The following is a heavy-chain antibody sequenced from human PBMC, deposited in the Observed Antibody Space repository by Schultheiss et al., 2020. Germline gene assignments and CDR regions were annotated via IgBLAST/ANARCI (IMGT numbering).Heavy chain of an antibody. CDR1: GFTFSSYA. V-gene: IGHV3-30-3*01. Sequence: GESLKISCAASGFTFSSYAMHWVRQAPGKGLEWVAVISYDGSNKYYADSVKGRFTISRDNSKNTLYLQMNSLRAEDTAVYYCARDEDYGGSWFDPWGQGTLVTVSS. CDR3: ARDEDYGGSWFDP. D-gene: IGHD4-23*01. CDR2: ISYDGSNK. J-gene: IGHJ5*02.